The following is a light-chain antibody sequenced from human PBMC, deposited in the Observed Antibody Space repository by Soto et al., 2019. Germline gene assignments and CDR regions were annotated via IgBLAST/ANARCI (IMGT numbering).Light chain of an antibody. CDR1: QSISSW. CDR3: QQYNSYSWT. CDR2: KAS. Sequence: DIQMTQSPSTLSASVGDRVTITCRASQSISSWLAWNQQKPGKAPKLLIYKASTLESGVPSRFSGSGSGTEFTLTISSLQPDDFAAYYCQQYNSYSWTFGQGTKVEI. J-gene: IGKJ1*01. V-gene: IGKV1-5*03.